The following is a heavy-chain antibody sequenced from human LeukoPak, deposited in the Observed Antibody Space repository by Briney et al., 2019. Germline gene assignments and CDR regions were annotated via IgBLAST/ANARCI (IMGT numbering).Heavy chain of an antibody. D-gene: IGHD2-2*01. J-gene: IGHJ5*02. CDR1: GGSISSYY. Sequence: TSETLSLTCTVSGGSISSYYWSWIRQPAGKGLEWIGRIYTSGITNYNRSLKSRVTMSVDTSKNQFSLTLCSSTAAHTPMYYCARVRVVVVPAAIGATTSTCFDPWGQGTLVTVSS. V-gene: IGHV4-4*07. CDR2: IYTSGIT. CDR3: ARVRVVVVPAAIGATTSTCFDP.